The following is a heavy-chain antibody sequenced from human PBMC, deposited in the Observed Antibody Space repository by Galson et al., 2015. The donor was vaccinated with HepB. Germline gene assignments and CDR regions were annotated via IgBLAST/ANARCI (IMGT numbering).Heavy chain of an antibody. V-gene: IGHV6-1*01. J-gene: IGHJ6*02. Sequence: CAISGDSVSSDSAAWNWIRQSPSRGLEWLGRTYHRSRWYYDYAVSVQSRITINPDTSRNQFSLQLNSVTPEDTGVYYCTRVRHLARGMDVWGQGTTVTASS. CDR1: GDSVSSDSAA. CDR2: TYHRSRWYY. CDR3: TRVRHLARGMDV. D-gene: IGHD5-12*01.